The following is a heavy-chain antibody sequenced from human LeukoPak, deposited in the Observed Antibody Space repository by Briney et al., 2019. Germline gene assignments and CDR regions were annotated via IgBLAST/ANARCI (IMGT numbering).Heavy chain of an antibody. CDR3: ARGCSSTSCYAQSVFDY. CDR2: INPNSGGT. J-gene: IGHJ4*02. Sequence: ASVKVSCKASGYTFTGYYMYWVRQAPGQGLEWMGWINPNSGGTNYAQKFQGRVTMTRDTSISTAYMELSRLRSDDTAVYYCARGCSSTSCYAQSVFDYWGQGTLVTVSS. D-gene: IGHD2-2*01. CDR1: GYTFTGYY. V-gene: IGHV1-2*02.